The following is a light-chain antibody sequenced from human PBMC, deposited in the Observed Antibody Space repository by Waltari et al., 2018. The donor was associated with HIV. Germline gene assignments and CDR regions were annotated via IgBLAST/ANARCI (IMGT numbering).Light chain of an antibody. Sequence: QSALTQPASMSGSPGQSITISCTGSSLHLGIYDFVSWYKHLPNTAPQLIIYGVNRRPPGVTSRFSASKSGDVASLTISGLHTEDEADYYCTSHTLTRILLFGGGTRLTVL. CDR3: TSHTLTRILL. V-gene: IGLV2-14*01. CDR1: SLHLGIYDF. J-gene: IGLJ3*02. CDR2: GVN.